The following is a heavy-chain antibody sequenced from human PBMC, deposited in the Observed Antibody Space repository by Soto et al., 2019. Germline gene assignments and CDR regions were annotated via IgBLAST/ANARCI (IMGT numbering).Heavy chain of an antibody. V-gene: IGHV4-4*02. Sequence: QVHLQESGPGLVKPSGTLSLTCVVSGGSISGRNWWSWVRQAPRKGLEWIGEVFHSGDTTYSPSLRSRVTISVDKSKNPFSLNLISVTAADTAVYYCTRLIYDSRLNYFYFDLWGQGALVTVSS. J-gene: IGHJ4*02. D-gene: IGHD3-22*01. CDR1: GGSISGRNW. CDR2: VFHSGDT. CDR3: TRLIYDSRLNYFYFDL.